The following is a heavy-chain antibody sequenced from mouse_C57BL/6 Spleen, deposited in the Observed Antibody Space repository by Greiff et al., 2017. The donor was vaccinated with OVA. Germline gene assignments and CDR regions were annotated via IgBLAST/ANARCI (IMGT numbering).Heavy chain of an antibody. V-gene: IGHV1-82*01. Sequence: VQLEESGPELVKPGASVKISCKASGYAFSSSWMNWVKQRPGKGLEWIGRIYPGDGGTNYNGKFKGKATLTADKSSSTAYMQLSSLTSEDSAVYFCASLAGYYVTWLAYWGQGTLVTVSA. D-gene: IGHD2-3*01. CDR2: IYPGDGGT. J-gene: IGHJ3*01. CDR3: ASLAGYYVTWLAY. CDR1: GYAFSSSW.